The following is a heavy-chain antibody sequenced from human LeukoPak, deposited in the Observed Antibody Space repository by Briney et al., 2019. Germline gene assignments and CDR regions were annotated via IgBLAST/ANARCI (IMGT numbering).Heavy chain of an antibody. Sequence: GASVKVSCKASGYTFTSYGISWVRQAPGQGLEWMGWISAYNGNTNYAQKLQGRVTMTTDTSTSTAYMELRSLRSDDTAVYYCAREDWQRITIFGVVQNWFDPWGQGTLVTVSS. CDR3: AREDWQRITIFGVVQNWFDP. CDR2: ISAYNGNT. J-gene: IGHJ5*02. D-gene: IGHD3-3*01. CDR1: GYTFTSYG. V-gene: IGHV1-18*01.